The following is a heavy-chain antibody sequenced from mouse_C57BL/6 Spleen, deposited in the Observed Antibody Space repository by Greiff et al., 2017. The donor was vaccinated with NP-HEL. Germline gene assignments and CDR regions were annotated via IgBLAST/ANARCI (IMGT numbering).Heavy chain of an antibody. CDR1: GFTFSSYA. V-gene: IGHV5-4*01. CDR3: ARDETVVARAWFAY. Sequence: EVKLVESGGGLVKPGGSLKLSCAASGFTFSSYAMSWVRQTPEKRLEWVATISDGGSYTYYPDNVKGRFTISRDNAKNNLYLQMSHLKSEDTAMYYCARDETVVARAWFAYWGQGTLVTVSA. J-gene: IGHJ3*01. D-gene: IGHD1-1*01. CDR2: ISDGGSYT.